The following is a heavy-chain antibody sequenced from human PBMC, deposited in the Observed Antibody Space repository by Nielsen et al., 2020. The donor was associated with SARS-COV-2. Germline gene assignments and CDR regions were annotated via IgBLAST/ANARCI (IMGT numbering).Heavy chain of an antibody. J-gene: IGHJ6*02. Sequence: WIRQPPGKGLEWVSAISGSGGSTYYADSVKGRFTISRDNSKNTLYLQMNSLRAEDTAVYYCAKPRIAVAGKGLDVWGQGTTVTVSS. D-gene: IGHD6-19*01. V-gene: IGHV3-23*01. CDR3: AKPRIAVAGKGLDV. CDR2: ISGSGGST.